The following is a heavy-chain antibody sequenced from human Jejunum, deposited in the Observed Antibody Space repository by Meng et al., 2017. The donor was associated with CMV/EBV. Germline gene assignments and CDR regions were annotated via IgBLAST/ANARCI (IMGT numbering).Heavy chain of an antibody. J-gene: IGHJ4*02. Sequence: SCVASGFSFSTFDMSWVRQVPGEGLECVSVLTGGDDSPYYADAVKGRFTISRDKSTNTLFLQMDSLRVEDTALYYCVKGGWLDDWGQGTLVTVSS. V-gene: IGHV3-23*01. D-gene: IGHD2-15*01. CDR1: GFSFSTFD. CDR2: LTGGDDSP. CDR3: VKGGWLDD.